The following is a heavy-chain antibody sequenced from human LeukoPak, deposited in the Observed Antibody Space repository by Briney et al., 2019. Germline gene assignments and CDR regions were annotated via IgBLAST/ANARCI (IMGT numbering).Heavy chain of an antibody. D-gene: IGHD3-22*01. CDR1: GFTFSSYA. Sequence: GGSLRLSCAASGFTFSSYAMHWVRQAPGKGLEYVSAISSNGGSTYYANSVKGRFTISRDNSKNTLYLQMGSLRAEDMAVYYCARDLWYYDSSGYSWVFDYWGQGTLVTVSS. CDR2: ISSNGGST. J-gene: IGHJ4*02. CDR3: ARDLWYYDSSGYSWVFDY. V-gene: IGHV3-64*01.